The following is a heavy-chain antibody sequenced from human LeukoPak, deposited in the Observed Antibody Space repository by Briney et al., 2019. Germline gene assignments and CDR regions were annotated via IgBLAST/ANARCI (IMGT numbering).Heavy chain of an antibody. D-gene: IGHD2-2*01. J-gene: IGHJ5*02. Sequence: SVKVSCKASGGTFSNYAISWVRQAPGQGLEWMGRIIPIFGTANYAQKFQGRVTITTDESTSTAYMELSRLRSDDTAVYYCARGYQLLSWFDPWGQGTLVTVSS. V-gene: IGHV1-69*05. CDR1: GGTFSNYA. CDR2: IIPIFGTA. CDR3: ARGYQLLSWFDP.